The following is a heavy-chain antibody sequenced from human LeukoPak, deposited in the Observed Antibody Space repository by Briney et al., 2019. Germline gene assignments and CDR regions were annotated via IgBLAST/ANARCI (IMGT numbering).Heavy chain of an antibody. CDR1: GGSFSGYY. J-gene: IGHJ4*02. CDR3: ARGEFNYWALDY. V-gene: IGHV4-34*01. Sequence: SETLSLTCAVYGGSFSGYYWSWIRQPPGKGLEWIGEINHSGSTNYNPSLKSRVTISVDTSKNQFSLKPSSVTAADTAVYYCARGEFNYWALDYWGQGTLVTVSS. CDR2: INHSGST. D-gene: IGHD2-8*02.